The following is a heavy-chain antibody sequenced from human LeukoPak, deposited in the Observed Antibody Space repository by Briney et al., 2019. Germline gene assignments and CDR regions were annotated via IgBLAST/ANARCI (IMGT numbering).Heavy chain of an antibody. CDR2: ISYTGST. CDR3: ARGDY. V-gene: IGHV4-31*03. Sequence: SETLSLTCTVSSASINSAGYYWSWIRQLPGKGLEWIGYISYTGSTYYNPSLKSRVIISRDTSKSQFSLKLSSVTAADTAIYYCARGDYWGQGTLVTVSS. CDR1: SASINSAGYY. J-gene: IGHJ4*02.